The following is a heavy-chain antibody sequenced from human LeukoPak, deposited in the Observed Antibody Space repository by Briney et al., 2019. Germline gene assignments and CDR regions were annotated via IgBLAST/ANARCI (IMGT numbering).Heavy chain of an antibody. J-gene: IGHJ5*02. D-gene: IGHD4-17*01. CDR1: GYSFTSYW. CDR3: ARLARGFGDYENWFDP. Sequence: GESLKISCKGSGYSFTSYWIGWVRQMPGKGLEWMGIIYPGDSDTRYSPSFQGQVTISADKSISTAYLQWSGLKASDTAMYYCARLARGFGDYENWFDPWGQGTLVTVSS. V-gene: IGHV5-51*01. CDR2: IYPGDSDT.